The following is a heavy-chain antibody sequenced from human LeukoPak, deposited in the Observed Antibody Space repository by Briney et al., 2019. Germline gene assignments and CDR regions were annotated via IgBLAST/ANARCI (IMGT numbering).Heavy chain of an antibody. V-gene: IGHV3-53*01. CDR1: GFTVINNY. CDR2: IYSGGST. Sequence: GGSLRLSCAASGFTVINNYMSWVRQAPGKGLEWVSVIYSGGSTYYADSVKGRFTISRDNSKNTLYLQMNSLRAEDTAVYYCARGTVATLFDSWGQGTLVTVSS. D-gene: IGHD5-12*01. J-gene: IGHJ4*02. CDR3: ARGTVATLFDS.